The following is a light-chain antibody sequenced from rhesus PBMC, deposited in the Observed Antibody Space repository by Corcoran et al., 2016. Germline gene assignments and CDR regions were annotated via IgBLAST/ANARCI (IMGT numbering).Light chain of an antibody. CDR2: GAS. CDR1: QRVSSY. Sequence: EIVMTQSPATLSLSPGERATLSCRASQRVSSYVAWYQQKPEQAPRLLIYGASSRATGIPNRFSGSGSGTDFTRIISSLEPEDVGVYYCQQYNNWNSFGQGTKVEIK. J-gene: IGKJ2*01. V-gene: IGKV3S9*01. CDR3: QQYNNWNS.